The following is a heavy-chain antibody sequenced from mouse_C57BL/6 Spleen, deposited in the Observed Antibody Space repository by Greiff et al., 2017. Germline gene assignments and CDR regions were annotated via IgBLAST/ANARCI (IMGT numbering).Heavy chain of an antibody. CDR2: INPNNGGT. Sequence: EVQLQQSGPELVKPGASVKISCKASGYTFTDYYMNWVKQSHGKSLEWIGDINPNNGGTSYKQKFKGKATLTVDKSSSTDYMELRSLTSEDSAVYCCASHPHYYAMDYWGQGTSVTVSS. V-gene: IGHV1-26*01. CDR3: ASHPHYYAMDY. J-gene: IGHJ4*01. CDR1: GYTFTDYY.